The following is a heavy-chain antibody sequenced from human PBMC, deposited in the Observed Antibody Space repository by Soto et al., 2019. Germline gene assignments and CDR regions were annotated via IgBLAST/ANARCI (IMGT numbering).Heavy chain of an antibody. CDR2: ISSNGGST. J-gene: IGHJ4*02. CDR1: GFTFSSYA. D-gene: IGHD3-22*01. CDR3: ARSPYYYDSSGYMQYYFDY. Sequence: PGRSLRLSCAASGFTFSSYAMHLVRQAPGKGLEYVSAISSNGGSTYYANSVKGRFTISRDNSKNTLYLQMGSLRAEDMAVYYCARSPYYYDSSGYMQYYFDYWGQGTLVTVSS. V-gene: IGHV3-64*01.